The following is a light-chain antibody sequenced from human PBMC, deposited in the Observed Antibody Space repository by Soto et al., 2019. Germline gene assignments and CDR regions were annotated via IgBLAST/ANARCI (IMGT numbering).Light chain of an antibody. J-gene: IGLJ2*01. Sequence: QSVLTQPPSASGTPGQRVTISCSGSSSNIGSNTVNWYQQLPGTAPKLLIHANNQRPSGVPDRFSGSKSGTSASLAISWLQSEEADYYCCSYAGSYSVVFGGGTKLTVL. V-gene: IGLV1-44*01. CDR3: CSYAGSYSVV. CDR2: ANN. CDR1: SSNIGSNT.